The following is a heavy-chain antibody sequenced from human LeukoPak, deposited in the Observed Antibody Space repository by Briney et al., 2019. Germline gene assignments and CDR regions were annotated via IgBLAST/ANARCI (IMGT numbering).Heavy chain of an antibody. V-gene: IGHV4-39*07. CDR3: ARGRVPSSGSYYFDY. J-gene: IGHJ4*02. Sequence: SETLSLTCTVSGGSIRTSSYYWGWIRQPPGKGLEWIGSIYYSGSTYFNPSLKSRVTISVDRSKNQFSLKLSSVTAADTAVYYCARGRVPSSGSYYFDYWGQGTLVTVSS. D-gene: IGHD6-19*01. CDR1: GGSIRTSSYY. CDR2: IYYSGST.